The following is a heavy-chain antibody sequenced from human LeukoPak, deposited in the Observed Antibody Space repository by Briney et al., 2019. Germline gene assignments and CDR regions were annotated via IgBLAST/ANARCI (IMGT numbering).Heavy chain of an antibody. J-gene: IGHJ4*02. D-gene: IGHD3-10*01. Sequence: GGSLRLSCAASGFTFSSYSMNWVRQAPGKGLEWVSSISSSSSYIYYADSVKGRFTISRDNAKNSLYLQMNSLRAEDTAVYYCARDPSPFMVTYFDYWGQGTLVTVSS. CDR2: ISSSSSYI. V-gene: IGHV3-21*01. CDR1: GFTFSSYS. CDR3: ARDPSPFMVTYFDY.